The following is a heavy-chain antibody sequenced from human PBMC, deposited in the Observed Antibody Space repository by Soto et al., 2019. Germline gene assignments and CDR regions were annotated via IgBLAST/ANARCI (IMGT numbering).Heavy chain of an antibody. CDR3: ARDHLSPALTMGRGVRYYGMDV. J-gene: IGHJ6*02. D-gene: IGHD3-10*01. Sequence: KVSCKASGGTFSSYAISWVRQAPGQGLEWMGGIIPIFGTANYAQKFQGRVTITADKSTSTAYMELSSLRSEDTAVYYCARDHLSPALTMGRGVRYYGMDVWAKGPRSPSP. CDR1: GGTFSSYA. V-gene: IGHV1-69*06. CDR2: IIPIFGTA.